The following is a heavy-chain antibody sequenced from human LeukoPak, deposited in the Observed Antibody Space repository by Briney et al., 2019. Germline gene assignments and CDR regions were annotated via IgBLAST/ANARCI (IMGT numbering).Heavy chain of an antibody. CDR2: ISASNGNT. CDR3: AREYGQPPPPYYDILNGYYGYYYYGMDV. J-gene: IGHJ6*02. D-gene: IGHD3-9*01. CDR1: GYTFTSYG. V-gene: IGHV1-18*01. Sequence: ASVNVSCKASGYTFTSYGISWVRQPPGQGLEWMGWISASNGNTNYAQKLKGIVTMTTDASTSRAYMELRSLRSDDKAVYYCAREYGQPPPPYYDILNGYYGYYYYGMDVWGQGTTVSVSS.